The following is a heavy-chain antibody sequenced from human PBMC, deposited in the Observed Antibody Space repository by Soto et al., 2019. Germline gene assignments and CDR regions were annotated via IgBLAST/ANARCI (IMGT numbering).Heavy chain of an antibody. CDR1: GGTFSSYT. V-gene: IGHV1-69*08. CDR3: ARDIVVVPAATARGGWFDP. D-gene: IGHD2-2*01. Sequence: QVQLVQSGAEVKKPGSSVKVSCKASGGTFSSYTISWVRQAPGQGLEWMGRIIPILGIANYAQKFQGRVTITADKPTSTAYMELSSLRSEDTAVYYCARDIVVVPAATARGGWFDPWGQGTLVTVSS. CDR2: IIPILGIA. J-gene: IGHJ5*02.